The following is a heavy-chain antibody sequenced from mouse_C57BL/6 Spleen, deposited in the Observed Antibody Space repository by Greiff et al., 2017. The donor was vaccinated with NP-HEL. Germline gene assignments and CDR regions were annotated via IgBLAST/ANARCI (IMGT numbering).Heavy chain of an antibody. V-gene: IGHV5-6*02. D-gene: IGHD1-1*01. CDR3: ARQGVYYYGSSYGKNFDY. CDR2: ISSGGSYT. Sequence: DVKLVESGGDLVKPGGSLKLSCAASGFTFSSYGMSWVRQTPDKRLEWVATISSGGSYTYYPDSVKGRFTISRDNAKNTLYLQMSSLKSEDTAMYYCARQGVYYYGSSYGKNFDYWGQGTTLTVSS. CDR1: GFTFSSYG. J-gene: IGHJ2*01.